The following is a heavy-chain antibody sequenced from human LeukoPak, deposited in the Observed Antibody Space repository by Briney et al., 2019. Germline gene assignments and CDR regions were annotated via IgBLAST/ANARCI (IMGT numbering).Heavy chain of an antibody. J-gene: IGHJ6*03. D-gene: IGHD4-17*01. CDR1: GFTFSSYG. Sequence: GGSLRLSCAASGFTFSSYGMHWVRQAPGKGLEWVAFIRYDGSNKYFADSVKGRFTISRDNSKNTLYLQMNSLRAEDTAVYYCVTAPYGDYYYYMDVWGKGTTVTISS. CDR3: VTAPYGDYYYYMDV. V-gene: IGHV3-30*02. CDR2: IRYDGSNK.